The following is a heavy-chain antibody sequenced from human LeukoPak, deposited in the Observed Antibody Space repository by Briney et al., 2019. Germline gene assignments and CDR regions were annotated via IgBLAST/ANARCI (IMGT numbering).Heavy chain of an antibody. D-gene: IGHD4-17*01. Sequence: PGGSLRLSCAASGFTFSSYEMNWVRQAPGKGLEWVSYISSSGSIIYYADSVKGRFTISRDNAKNSLYLQMNSLRAEDTAVYYCAREGTVTMDYYFDYWGQGTLVTVSS. J-gene: IGHJ4*02. CDR3: AREGTVTMDYYFDY. CDR1: GFTFSSYE. V-gene: IGHV3-48*03. CDR2: ISSSGSII.